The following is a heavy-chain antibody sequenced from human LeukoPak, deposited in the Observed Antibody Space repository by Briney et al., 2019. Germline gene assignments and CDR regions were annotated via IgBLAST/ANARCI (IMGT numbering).Heavy chain of an antibody. Sequence: ASVKVSCKASGDTFNTYAITWVRQAPGQGLEWMGKIIPIIDIAKYAQKFRGRVTITADKSTNTAYMELSSLRSEDSAVYYCAREGTRSCSSSSCYEDSWGQGTLVTVSS. CDR3: AREGTRSCSSSSCYEDS. CDR1: GDTFNTYA. CDR2: IIPIIDIA. J-gene: IGHJ4*02. V-gene: IGHV1-69*04. D-gene: IGHD2-15*01.